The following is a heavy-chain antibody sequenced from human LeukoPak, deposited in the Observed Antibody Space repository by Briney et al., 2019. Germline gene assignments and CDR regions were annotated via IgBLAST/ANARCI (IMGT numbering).Heavy chain of an antibody. CDR2: IYYSGST. J-gene: IGHJ3*02. Sequence: KPSETLSLTCTVSGGSISSYYWSWIRQPPGKGLEWIGYIYYSGSTNYNPSLKSRVTISVDTSKNQFSLKLSSVTAADTAVYYCARGDYYDSSGWRPHDAFDIWGQRTMVTVSS. V-gene: IGHV4-59*08. CDR3: ARGDYYDSSGWRPHDAFDI. D-gene: IGHD3-22*01. CDR1: GGSISSYY.